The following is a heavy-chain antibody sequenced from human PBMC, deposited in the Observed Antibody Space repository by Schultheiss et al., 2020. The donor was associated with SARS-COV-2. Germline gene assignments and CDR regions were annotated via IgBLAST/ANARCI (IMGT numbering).Heavy chain of an antibody. V-gene: IGHV4-30-4*01. Sequence: SQTLSLTCTVSGGSISSGDYYWSWIRQPPGKGLEWIGYIYHSGSTNYNPSLKSRVTISVDKSKNQFSLKLSSVTAADTAVYYCASSAVAFLWFDPWGQGTLVTVSS. D-gene: IGHD6-19*01. CDR1: GGSISSGDYY. J-gene: IGHJ5*02. CDR3: ASSAVAFLWFDP. CDR2: IYHSGST.